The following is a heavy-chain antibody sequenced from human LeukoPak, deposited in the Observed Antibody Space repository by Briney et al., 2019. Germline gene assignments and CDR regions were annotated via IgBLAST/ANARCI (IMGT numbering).Heavy chain of an antibody. V-gene: IGHV1-8*01. J-gene: IGHJ5*02. Sequence: ASVKVSCTASGYTFTSYDINWVRQATGQGLEWMGWMNPNSGNTGYAQKFQGRVTMTRNTSISTAYMELSSLRSEDTAVYYCARGSDSSSWYGNWFDPWGQGTLVTVSS. CDR2: MNPNSGNT. D-gene: IGHD6-13*01. CDR3: ARGSDSSSWYGNWFDP. CDR1: GYTFTSYD.